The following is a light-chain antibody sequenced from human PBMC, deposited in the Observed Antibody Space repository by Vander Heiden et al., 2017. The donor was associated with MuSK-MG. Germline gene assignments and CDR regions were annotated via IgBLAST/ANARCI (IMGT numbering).Light chain of an antibody. CDR1: QGISRY. J-gene: IGKJ2*01. CDR2: AAS. Sequence: DIQLTQSPSFLSASVGDRVTITCRASQGISRYLAWYQQQPGKAPKLRIYAASTLQSGVPSRFSRSGSGTEFTLTISSLQPEDFATYYCQQLNSYPPYTFGQGTKLEIK. V-gene: IGKV1-9*01. CDR3: QQLNSYPPYT.